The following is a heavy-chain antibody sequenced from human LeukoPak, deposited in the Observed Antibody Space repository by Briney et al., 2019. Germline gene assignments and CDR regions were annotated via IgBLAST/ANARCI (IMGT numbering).Heavy chain of an antibody. Sequence: ASVTVSCKASGYTLTNYALNWVRQAPGQGLEWMGWINTNTGNPTYAQGFTGRFVFSLDTSVNTAYLQISSLKAEDTAIYYCARVQGYCSTTSCYPHYWGQGTLVTVPS. D-gene: IGHD2-2*01. CDR2: INTNTGNP. V-gene: IGHV7-4-1*02. J-gene: IGHJ4*02. CDR1: GYTLTNYA. CDR3: ARVQGYCSTTSCYPHY.